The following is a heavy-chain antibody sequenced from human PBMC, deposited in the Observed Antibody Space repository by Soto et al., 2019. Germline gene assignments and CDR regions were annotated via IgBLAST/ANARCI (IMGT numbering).Heavy chain of an antibody. J-gene: IGHJ5*02. CDR3: ASGPGSGWYWFDP. CDR1: GGSFSSYF. D-gene: IGHD6-19*01. V-gene: IGHV4-34*01. Sequence: SETLSLTCAVYGGSFSSYFWSWISQPPGKGLEWIGEINHSGTTYYNPSLKSRVTISVDTSKNQFSLKLSSVTAADTAVYYCASGPGSGWYWFDPWGQGTLVTVSS. CDR2: INHSGTT.